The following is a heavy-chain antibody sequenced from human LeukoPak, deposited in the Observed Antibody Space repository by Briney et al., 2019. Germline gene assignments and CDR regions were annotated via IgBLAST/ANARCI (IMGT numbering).Heavy chain of an antibody. CDR1: GFTFRSHA. CDR2: IYENGGTT. Sequence: PGGSLRLSCVGSGFTFRSHAMSWVRQAPEKGLEFVSGIYENGGTTYYADSVQGRFTISRDNSKSTLCLQMNSLRAEDTAVYYCAKERGYYDFWSGYHRMYYFDYWGQGTLVTVSS. CDR3: AKERGYYDFWSGYHRMYYFDY. J-gene: IGHJ4*02. V-gene: IGHV3-23*01. D-gene: IGHD3-3*01.